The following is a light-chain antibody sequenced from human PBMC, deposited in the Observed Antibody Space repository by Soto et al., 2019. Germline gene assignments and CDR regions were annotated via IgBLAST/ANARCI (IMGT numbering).Light chain of an antibody. V-gene: IGLV4-69*01. CDR3: QTWGTGIRV. Sequence: QSVLTQSPSASASLGASVKLTCTLSSGHSSYAIAWHQQQPEKGPRYLMKVNSDGSHSKGDVIPDRFSGSSSGAERYLTISSLQSEDEADYYCQTWGTGIRVFGGGTKLTVL. J-gene: IGLJ3*02. CDR2: VNSDGSH. CDR1: SGHSSYA.